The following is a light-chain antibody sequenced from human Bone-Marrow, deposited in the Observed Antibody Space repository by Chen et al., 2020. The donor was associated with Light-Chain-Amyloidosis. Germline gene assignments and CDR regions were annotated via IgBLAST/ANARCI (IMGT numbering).Light chain of an antibody. CDR1: EDIRVY. J-gene: IGKJ1*01. V-gene: IGKV1-39*01. Sequence: DIQMTQSPSPLSAPLGDRVTITCRASEDIRVYLNWYQQKPGKAPKLLIYFASMLEAWVPSRFSGSGSGTDFTIASSSLQPDDSATYYCQQSYSAWTVGQGTKVDIK. CDR3: QQSYSAWT. CDR2: FAS.